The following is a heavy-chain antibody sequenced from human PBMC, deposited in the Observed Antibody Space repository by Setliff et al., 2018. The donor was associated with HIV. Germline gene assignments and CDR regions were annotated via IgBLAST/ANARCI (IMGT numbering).Heavy chain of an antibody. V-gene: IGHV1-58*01. J-gene: IGHJ4*02. CDR2: IVVGSGNT. Sequence: SVKVSCKASGFTFTSSAVQWVRQARGQRLEWIGWIVVGSGNTNYAQKFQERVTITRDTSTSTAYMELSSLRSEDTAVYYCAAGTYYYGSGSRSRSPFDYWGQGTLVTVSS. CDR3: AAGTYYYGSGSRSRSPFDY. D-gene: IGHD3-10*01. CDR1: GFTFTSSA.